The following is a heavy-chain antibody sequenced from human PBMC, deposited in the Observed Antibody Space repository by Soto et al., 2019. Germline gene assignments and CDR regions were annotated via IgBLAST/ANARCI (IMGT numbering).Heavy chain of an antibody. D-gene: IGHD3-22*01. CDR2: ISYDGSNK. V-gene: IGHV3-30-3*01. CDR1: GFTFSSYA. J-gene: IGHJ4*02. CDR3: ASGDSSGYSDYYFDY. Sequence: QVQLVESGGGVVQPGRSLRLSCAASGFTFSSYAMHWVRQAPGKGLEWVAVISYDGSNKYYADSVKGRFTISRDNSKNTLYLKINSLRAEDTAVYYCASGDSSGYSDYYFDYWGQGTLVTVSS.